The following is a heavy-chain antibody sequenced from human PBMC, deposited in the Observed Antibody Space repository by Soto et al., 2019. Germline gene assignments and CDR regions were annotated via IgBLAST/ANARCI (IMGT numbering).Heavy chain of an antibody. V-gene: IGHV3-30*18. CDR1: GFNFSSYG. CDR3: AKGSERTTMTVVVPGGMDV. J-gene: IGHJ6*02. Sequence: QVQLVESGGGVVQPGRSLRLSCAASGFNFSSYGMHWVRQAPGKGLEWVAVISYDGSYKYHADSVKGRFTISRDKSKNTLNLQMNSLRAEVTAVYYCAKGSERTTMTVVVPGGMDVWGQGTTVTVSS. D-gene: IGHD3-22*01. CDR2: ISYDGSYK.